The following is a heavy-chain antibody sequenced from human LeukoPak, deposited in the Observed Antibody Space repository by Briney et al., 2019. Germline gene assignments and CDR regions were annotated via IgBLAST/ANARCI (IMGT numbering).Heavy chain of an antibody. J-gene: IGHJ5*02. CDR2: INHSGST. Sequence: KPSETLSLTCAVYGESFSGYYWSWIRQPPGKGLEWIGEINHSGSTNYNPSLKSRVTISVDTSKNQFSLKLSSVTAADTAVYYCAQTTFWFDPWGQGTLVTVSS. D-gene: IGHD4-11*01. V-gene: IGHV4-34*01. CDR3: AQTTFWFDP. CDR1: GESFSGYY.